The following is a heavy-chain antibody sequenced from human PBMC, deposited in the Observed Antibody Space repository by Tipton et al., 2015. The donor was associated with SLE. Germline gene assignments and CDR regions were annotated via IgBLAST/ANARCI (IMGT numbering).Heavy chain of an antibody. CDR2: IYTSGST. J-gene: IGHJ6*03. CDR1: GGSISSSSYY. Sequence: TLSLTCTVSGGSISSSSYYWSWIRQPAGKGLEWIGYIYTSGSTNYNPSLKSRVTISVDTSKNQFSLKLSSVTAADTAVYYCARGAGGDFWSGLYYYYYMDVWGKGTTVTVSS. CDR3: ARGAGGDFWSGLYYYYYMDV. D-gene: IGHD3-3*01. V-gene: IGHV4-61*09.